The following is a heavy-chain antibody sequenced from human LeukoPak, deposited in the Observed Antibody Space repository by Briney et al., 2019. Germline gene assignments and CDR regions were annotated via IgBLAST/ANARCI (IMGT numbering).Heavy chain of an antibody. CDR1: GGSVSSGSYY. CDR3: ARYVDTAMVPFDY. D-gene: IGHD5-18*01. Sequence: SETLSLTCTVSGGSVSSGSYYWSWIRQPPGKGLEWIGYVYYSGSTNYNPSLKSRVTISVDTSKNQFSLKLSSVTAADTAVYYCARYVDTAMVPFDYWGQGTLVTVSS. V-gene: IGHV4-61*01. J-gene: IGHJ4*02. CDR2: VYYSGST.